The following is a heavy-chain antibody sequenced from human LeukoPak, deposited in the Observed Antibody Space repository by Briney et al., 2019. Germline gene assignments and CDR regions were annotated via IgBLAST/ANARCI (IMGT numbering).Heavy chain of an antibody. CDR2: VGHRGSD. Sequence: PSETLSLTCAVSGGSFSAFFWRWIRQPPGKGLEWIGEVGHRGSDDYNPSLKNRVSVSADPSKTQFSLKLTSVTAADTAVYYCATRGDYSDTSGNSYDALDIWGQGTMVTVSS. J-gene: IGHJ3*02. D-gene: IGHD3-22*01. V-gene: IGHV4-34*01. CDR3: ATRGDYSDTSGNSYDALDI. CDR1: GGSFSAFF.